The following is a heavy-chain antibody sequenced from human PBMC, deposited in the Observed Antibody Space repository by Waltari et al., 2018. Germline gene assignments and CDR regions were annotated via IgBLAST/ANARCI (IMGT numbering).Heavy chain of an antibody. Sequence: QVQLVQSGAEVKKPGASVKVSCKASGYTFTSYGISWVRQAPGQGLEWMGWISAYNGNTTYAQKLKGRVTMTTDTSTRTAYMELRSLRSDDTAVYYCAREGGPDIVATSYYYYYGMDVWGQGTTVTVSS. D-gene: IGHD5-12*01. CDR2: ISAYNGNT. CDR3: AREGGPDIVATSYYYYYGMDV. V-gene: IGHV1-18*01. CDR1: GYTFTSYG. J-gene: IGHJ6*02.